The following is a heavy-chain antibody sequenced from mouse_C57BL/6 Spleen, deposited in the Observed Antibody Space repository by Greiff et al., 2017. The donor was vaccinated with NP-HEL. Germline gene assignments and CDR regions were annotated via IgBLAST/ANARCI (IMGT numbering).Heavy chain of an antibody. D-gene: IGHD2-4*01. J-gene: IGHJ4*01. Sequence: VQLQESGAELVRPGASVKLSCKASGYTFTSYGISWVKQRTGQGLEWIGEIYPRSGNTYYNEKFKGKATLTADKSSSTAYMELRSLTSEDSAVYFCARGDDDDDAMDYWGQGTSVTVSS. V-gene: IGHV1-81*01. CDR3: ARGDDDDDAMDY. CDR1: GYTFTSYG. CDR2: IYPRSGNT.